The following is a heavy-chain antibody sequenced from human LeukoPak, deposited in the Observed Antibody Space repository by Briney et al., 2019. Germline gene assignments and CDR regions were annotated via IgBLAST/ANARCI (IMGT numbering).Heavy chain of an antibody. CDR1: GGSISSYY. J-gene: IGHJ4*02. Sequence: PSETLSLTCTVSGGSISSYYWSWIRQPPGKGLEWIGFIFYSGTTNYNPSLKSRVTISVDTSKNQFSLKLSSVTAADTAVYYCARMGYDYVWGSYRFDYWGQGTLVTVSS. CDR2: IFYSGTT. CDR3: ARMGYDYVWGSYRFDY. V-gene: IGHV4-59*12. D-gene: IGHD3-16*02.